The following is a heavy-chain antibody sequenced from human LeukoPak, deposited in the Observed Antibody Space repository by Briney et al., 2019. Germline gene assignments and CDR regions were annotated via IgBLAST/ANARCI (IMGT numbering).Heavy chain of an antibody. V-gene: IGHV4-39*07. D-gene: IGHD3-22*01. CDR3: ARQTYYYDSSGSLGGDY. CDR2: IYYSGST. Sequence: SETLSLTCTGSGGSISSSSYYWGWMRQPPGKGLEWIGSIYYSGSTYYNPSLKSRVTISVDTSKNQFSLKLSSVTAADTAVYYCARQTYYYDSSGSLGGDYWGQGTLVTVSS. CDR1: GGSISSSSYY. J-gene: IGHJ4*02.